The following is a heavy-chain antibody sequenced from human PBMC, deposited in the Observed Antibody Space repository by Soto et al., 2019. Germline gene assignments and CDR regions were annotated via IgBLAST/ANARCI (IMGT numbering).Heavy chain of an antibody. Sequence: KTSETLSLTCAVYGGSFSGYYWSWIRQPPGKGLEWIGEINHSGSTNYNPSLKSRVTISVDTSKNQFSLKLSSVTAADTAVYYCARGRGHYYDSSGYYRLDFDYWGQGTLVTVS. V-gene: IGHV4-34*01. CDR3: ARGRGHYYDSSGYYRLDFDY. CDR1: GGSFSGYY. J-gene: IGHJ4*02. D-gene: IGHD3-22*01. CDR2: INHSGST.